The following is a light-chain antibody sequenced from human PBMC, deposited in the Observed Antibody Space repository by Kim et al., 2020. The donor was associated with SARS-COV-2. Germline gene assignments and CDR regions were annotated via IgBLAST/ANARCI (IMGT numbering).Light chain of an antibody. CDR2: GAS. Sequence: SQGERATLSCRASQSVSSSYLAWYQQKPGQAPRLLIYGASSRATGIPDRFSGSGSGTDFTLTISRLEPEDFAVYYCQQYGSSQWTFGQGTKVEIK. CDR3: QQYGSSQWT. J-gene: IGKJ1*01. CDR1: QSVSSSY. V-gene: IGKV3-20*01.